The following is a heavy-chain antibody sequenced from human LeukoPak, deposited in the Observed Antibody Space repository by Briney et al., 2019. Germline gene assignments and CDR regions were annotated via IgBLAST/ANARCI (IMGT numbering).Heavy chain of an antibody. D-gene: IGHD3-22*01. CDR3: ASYHYYDSSAYNWFDP. J-gene: IGHJ5*02. CDR1: GFTFSSYS. Sequence: PGGSLRLSCAASGFTFSSYSMNWARQAPGKGLEWVSSISSSSSYIYHADSVKGRFTISRDNAKNSLYLQMNSLRAEDTAVYYCASYHYYDSSAYNWFDPWGQGTLVTVSS. CDR2: ISSSSSYI. V-gene: IGHV3-21*01.